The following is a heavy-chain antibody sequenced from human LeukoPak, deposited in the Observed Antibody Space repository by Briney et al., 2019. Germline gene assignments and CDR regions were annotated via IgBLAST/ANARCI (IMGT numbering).Heavy chain of an antibody. Sequence: PGGSLGLSCAASGFTFSRYWMNWVRQAPGKGLEWVANIKQDGSEKYYVDSVKGRFTISRDNAKNSLSLQLNSLRAEDTAVYYCAREIGQLGGAFDIWGQGTMVTVSS. CDR1: GFTFSRYW. CDR2: IKQDGSEK. D-gene: IGHD7-27*01. V-gene: IGHV3-7*05. CDR3: AREIGQLGGAFDI. J-gene: IGHJ3*02.